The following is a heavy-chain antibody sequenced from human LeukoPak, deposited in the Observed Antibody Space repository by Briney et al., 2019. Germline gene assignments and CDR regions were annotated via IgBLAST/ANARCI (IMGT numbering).Heavy chain of an antibody. V-gene: IGHV3-30*04. J-gene: IGHJ4*02. Sequence: GGSLRLSCAASGVTFSSYAMHWVRQAPGKGLEWVAVISYDGSNKYYADSVKGRFTISRDNSKNTLYLQMNSLRAEDTAVYYCARESWTAMVSNYFDYWGQGTLVTVSS. CDR1: GVTFSSYA. CDR3: ARESWTAMVSNYFDY. CDR2: ISYDGSNK. D-gene: IGHD5-18*01.